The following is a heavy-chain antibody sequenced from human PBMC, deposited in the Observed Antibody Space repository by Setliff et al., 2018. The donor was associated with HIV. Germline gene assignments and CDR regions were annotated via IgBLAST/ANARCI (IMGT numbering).Heavy chain of an antibody. CDR1: VDSIDSSSFY. V-gene: IGHV4-39*07. CDR3: ARDDIVATRYYYYYYMDV. Sequence: SETLSLTCSVSVDSIDSSSFYWGWIRQPPGKGLEWIASRYYSGSTYYNPSLKSRVTISADTSKMQFSLNLRSVTAADAAVYYCARDDIVATRYYYYYYMDVWGKGTTVTVSS. D-gene: IGHD5-12*01. J-gene: IGHJ6*03. CDR2: RYYSGST.